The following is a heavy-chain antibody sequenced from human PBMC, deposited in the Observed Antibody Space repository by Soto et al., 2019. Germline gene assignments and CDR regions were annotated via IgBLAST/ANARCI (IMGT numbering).Heavy chain of an antibody. V-gene: IGHV3-15*07. J-gene: IGHJ6*02. CDR1: GFTFSNAW. Sequence: EVQLVESGGGLVKPGGSLRLSCAASGFTFSNAWMNWVRQAPGKGLEWVGRIKSKTDGGTTDYAAPVKGRFTISRDDSKNTLYLQMNSLKTEDTAVYYCTTHYDSSGYYYPYYYYGMDVWGQGTTVTVSS. D-gene: IGHD3-22*01. CDR3: TTHYDSSGYYYPYYYYGMDV. CDR2: IKSKTDGGTT.